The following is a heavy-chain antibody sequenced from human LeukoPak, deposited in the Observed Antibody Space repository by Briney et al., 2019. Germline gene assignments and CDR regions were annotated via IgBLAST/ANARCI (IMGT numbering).Heavy chain of an antibody. V-gene: IGHV3-23*01. J-gene: IGHJ4*02. CDR2: ISGSGGST. CDR3: ARNLRDIVLMVYAMDY. Sequence: GGSLRLSCAASGFTFSSYAMSWVRQAPGKGLEWVSAISGSGGSTYYADSVKGRFTISRDNSKNTLYLQMNSLGAEDTAVYYCARNLRDIVLMVYAMDYWGQGTLVTVSS. CDR1: GFTFSSYA. D-gene: IGHD2-8*01.